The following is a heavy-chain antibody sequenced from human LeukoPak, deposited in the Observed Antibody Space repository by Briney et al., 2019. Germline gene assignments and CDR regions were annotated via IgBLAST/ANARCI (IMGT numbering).Heavy chain of an antibody. V-gene: IGHV3-30-3*02. CDR1: RFIITTYA. CDR2: ISVDGSSE. CDR3: AKRVNKGGYDYFES. Sequence: GTSLRLSCAASRFIITTYAMHWVRQPAGKGLEWVAVISVDGSSENYADSVKGRFTISRDNSKNTLYLQMNSLRTDDAAAYFFAKRVNKGGYDYFESWGQGTLVTVSS. D-gene: IGHD5-12*01. J-gene: IGHJ4*02.